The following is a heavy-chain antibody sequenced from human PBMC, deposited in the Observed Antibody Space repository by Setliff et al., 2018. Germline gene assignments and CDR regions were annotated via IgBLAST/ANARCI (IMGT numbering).Heavy chain of an antibody. D-gene: IGHD2-8*01. CDR1: GYTFNDYG. V-gene: IGHV1-18*01. CDR2: IASATGKT. J-gene: IGHJ4*02. Sequence: ASVKVSCKTSGYTFNDYGITWVRQVPGRGLEWMGWIASATGKTYSAEKFQDRVTLTTDTSTSTAYLELRSLGSDDTAVYYCSRLVRFCTKTACQRLSGGEFWGQGTRVTVSS. CDR3: SRLVRFCTKTACQRLSGGEF.